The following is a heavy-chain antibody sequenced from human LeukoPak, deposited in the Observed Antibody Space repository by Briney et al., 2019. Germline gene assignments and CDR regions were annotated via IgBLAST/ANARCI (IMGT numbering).Heavy chain of an antibody. CDR2: IYSGGST. CDR1: GFTVSSNY. Sequence: GGSLRLSCAASGFTVSSNYMSWVRQAPGKGLEWVSVIYSGGSTYYADSVKGRFTISRDNAKNSLYLQMSSLRAEDTAVYYCARESRGYDSLTYYYFYIDVWGKGTTVTISS. CDR3: ARESRGYDSLTYYYFYIDV. V-gene: IGHV3-53*01. D-gene: IGHD3-9*01. J-gene: IGHJ6*03.